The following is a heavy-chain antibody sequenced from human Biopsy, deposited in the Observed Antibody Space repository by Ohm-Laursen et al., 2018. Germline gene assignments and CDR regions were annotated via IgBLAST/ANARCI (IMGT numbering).Heavy chain of an antibody. D-gene: IGHD6-19*01. V-gene: IGHV1-2*02. J-gene: IGHJ4*02. CDR3: ALQSVAQMKNFDY. Sequence: SVKVSCKASGFSFTGYYIHWVRQAPGKGLEWMGWISPKSGGTNYAQKFQGNITMTKNTSMSTAYMEMSRLRSDDTAVYYCALQSVAQMKNFDYWGQGTLVTVSS. CDR2: ISPKSGGT. CDR1: GFSFTGYY.